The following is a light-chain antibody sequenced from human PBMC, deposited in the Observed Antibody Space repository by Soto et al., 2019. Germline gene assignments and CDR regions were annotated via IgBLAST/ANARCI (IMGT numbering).Light chain of an antibody. Sequence: TQSPATLSVSPGERATLSCRAGQSVNSKLAWYPQTPGQPPRLLIYDASPKATGVPCRFSGSGSGTEFTLTISRLQSEDFAVYYCQQYNHWPTFGQGTKLEIK. CDR1: QSVNSK. J-gene: IGKJ2*01. CDR2: DAS. CDR3: QQYNHWPT. V-gene: IGKV3-15*01.